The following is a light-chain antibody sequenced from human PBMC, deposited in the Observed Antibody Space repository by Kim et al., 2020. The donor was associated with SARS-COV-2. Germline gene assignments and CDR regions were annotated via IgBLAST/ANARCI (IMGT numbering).Light chain of an antibody. Sequence: SSELTQDPVVSVALGQTVRITCQGDSLRNYYANWYQQKPGQAPLLVIYRRDNRPSGIPDRFSGSNSGNTASLTITGAQAEDEAAYYCSSRGHNNKVLFGGGTQLTVL. V-gene: IGLV3-19*01. CDR3: SSRGHNNKVL. CDR2: RRD. CDR1: SLRNYY. J-gene: IGLJ3*02.